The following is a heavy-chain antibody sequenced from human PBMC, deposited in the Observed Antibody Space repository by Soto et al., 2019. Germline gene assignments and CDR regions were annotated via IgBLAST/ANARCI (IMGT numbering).Heavy chain of an antibody. J-gene: IGHJ4*02. V-gene: IGHV3-30*03. Sequence: GGSLRLSCAASGFTFSSYGMHWVRQAPGKGLEWVAVISYDGSNKYYADSVKGRFTINPDTSKNQFSLQLNSVTPEDTAVYYCARRSGIAAAGPYFDYWGQGTLVTVSS. CDR1: GFTFSSYG. D-gene: IGHD6-13*01. CDR2: ISYDGSNK. CDR3: ARRSGIAAAGPYFDY.